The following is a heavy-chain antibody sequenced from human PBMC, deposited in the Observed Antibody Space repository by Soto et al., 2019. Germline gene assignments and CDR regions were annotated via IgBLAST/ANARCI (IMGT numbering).Heavy chain of an antibody. D-gene: IGHD5-18*01. CDR2: ISYDGSNK. CDR3: AKGVQLWAKEYWYFDL. V-gene: IGHV3-30*18. CDR1: GFTFSSYG. Sequence: QVQLVESGGGVVQPGRSLRLSCAASGFTFSSYGMHWVRQAPGKGLEWVAVISYDGSNKYYADSVKGRFTISRDNSKNTLYRQMNSLRAEDTAVYYCAKGVQLWAKEYWYFDLWGRGTLVTVSS. J-gene: IGHJ2*01.